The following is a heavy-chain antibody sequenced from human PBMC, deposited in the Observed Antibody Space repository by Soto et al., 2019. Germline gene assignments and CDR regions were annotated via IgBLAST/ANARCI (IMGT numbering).Heavy chain of an antibody. Sequence: VASVKVSCKASGGTFSSYAISWVRQAPGRGLEWMGWINPNSGGTNYAQNFQGRVTMTRDTSISTAYMELSRLRSDDTAVYYCASPHDILTGYPGYWGQGTLVTVSS. D-gene: IGHD3-9*01. V-gene: IGHV1-2*02. CDR1: GGTFSSYA. J-gene: IGHJ4*02. CDR2: INPNSGGT. CDR3: ASPHDILTGYPGY.